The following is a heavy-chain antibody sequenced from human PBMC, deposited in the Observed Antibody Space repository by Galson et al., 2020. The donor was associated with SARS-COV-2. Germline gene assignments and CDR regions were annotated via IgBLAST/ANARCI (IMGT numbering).Heavy chain of an antibody. Sequence: SETLSLTCAVSGYYISSGYYWGWIRQPPGKGLEWIGSIYHSGSTYYNPSLKSRVTISVDTSKNQFSLKLSSVTAADTAVYYCVGWNYGVFAYWGQGTLVTVSS. CDR1: GYYISSGYY. D-gene: IGHD1-7*01. V-gene: IGHV4-38-2*01. J-gene: IGHJ4*02. CDR3: VGWNYGVFAY. CDR2: IYHSGST.